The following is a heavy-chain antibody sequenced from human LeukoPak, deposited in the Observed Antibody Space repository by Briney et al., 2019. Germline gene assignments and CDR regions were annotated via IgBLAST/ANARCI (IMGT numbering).Heavy chain of an antibody. D-gene: IGHD2-15*01. V-gene: IGHV3-21*01. CDR3: ARRMVVAADFDY. J-gene: IGHJ4*02. Sequence: GGSLRLSCAASGFTFSSYSMNWVRQAPGKGLEWVSSISSSSSYIYYADSVKGRFTISRDNAKSSLYLQMNSLRAEDTAVYYCARRMVVAADFDYWGQGTLVTVSS. CDR2: ISSSSSYI. CDR1: GFTFSSYS.